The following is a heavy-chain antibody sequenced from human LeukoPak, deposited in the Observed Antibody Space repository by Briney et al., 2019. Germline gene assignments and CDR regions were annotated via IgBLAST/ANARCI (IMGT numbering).Heavy chain of an antibody. CDR2: IYSSGST. J-gene: IGHJ2*01. CDR3: ARQYSDILTGYHRGELYWYFDL. D-gene: IGHD3-9*01. Sequence: SETLSLTCAVYGGSFTDYYWSWIRQPAGKGLEWIGRIYSSGSTNYNPSLKSRVTISLDTSKNQFSLKLSSVTAADTAVYYCARQYSDILTGYHRGELYWYFDLWGRGTLVTVSS. CDR1: GGSFTDYY. V-gene: IGHV4-59*10.